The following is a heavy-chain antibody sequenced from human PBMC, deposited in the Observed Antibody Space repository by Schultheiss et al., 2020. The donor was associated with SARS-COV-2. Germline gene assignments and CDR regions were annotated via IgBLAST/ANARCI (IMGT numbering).Heavy chain of an antibody. D-gene: IGHD5-12*01. Sequence: GESLKISCAASGFTFSSYDMHWVRQATGKGLEWVSAIGTAGDPYYPGSVKGRFTISRENAKNSLYLQMNSLRAGDTAVYYCAREGGYDSPFDYWGQGTLVTVSS. V-gene: IGHV3-13*05. J-gene: IGHJ4*02. CDR1: GFTFSSYD. CDR3: AREGGYDSPFDY. CDR2: IGTAGDP.